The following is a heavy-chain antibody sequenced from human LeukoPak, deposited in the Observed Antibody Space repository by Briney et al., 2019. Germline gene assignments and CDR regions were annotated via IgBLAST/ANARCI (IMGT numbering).Heavy chain of an antibody. D-gene: IGHD2-21*01. CDR3: AKFLPTHIVVANYYFDY. CDR2: ISGSGGST. CDR1: GFTFSSYA. V-gene: IGHV3-23*01. Sequence: PGGSLRLSCAASGFTFSSYAMSWVRQAPGKGLEWVSAISGSGGSTYYADSVKGRFTISRDNSKNTLYLQMNSLRAEDTAVYYCAKFLPTHIVVANYYFDYWGQGTQVTDSS. J-gene: IGHJ4*02.